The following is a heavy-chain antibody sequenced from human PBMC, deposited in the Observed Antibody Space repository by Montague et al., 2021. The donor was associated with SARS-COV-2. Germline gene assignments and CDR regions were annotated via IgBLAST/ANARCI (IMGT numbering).Heavy chain of an antibody. D-gene: IGHD6-13*01. Sequence: QSGAEVKKPGESLKISCKGSGYSFNSNWIGWVRQVPGKGLEWMGVIYPGDSDTRYSPSFQGQVTISADKSISTAYLQWSSLMASDAAMYFCARLGGSSWYYFDYWGQGTLVTVSS. V-gene: IGHV5-51*01. CDR2: IYPGDSDT. CDR1: GYSFNSNW. CDR3: ARLGGSSWYYFDY. J-gene: IGHJ4*02.